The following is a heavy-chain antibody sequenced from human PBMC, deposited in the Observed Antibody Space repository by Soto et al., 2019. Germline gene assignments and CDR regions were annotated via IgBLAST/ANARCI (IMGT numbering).Heavy chain of an antibody. CDR2: IYYSGST. V-gene: IGHV4-59*01. J-gene: IGHJ6*02. CDR3: AGSGSSPYYYYYGMDV. CDR1: GGSISSYC. D-gene: IGHD3-10*01. Sequence: SETLSLTCTVSGGSISSYCWSWIRQPPGKGLEWIGYIYYSGSTNYNPSLKSRVTISVDTSKNQFSLKLSSVTAADTAVYYCAGSGSSPYYYYYGMDVWGQGTSVTVSS.